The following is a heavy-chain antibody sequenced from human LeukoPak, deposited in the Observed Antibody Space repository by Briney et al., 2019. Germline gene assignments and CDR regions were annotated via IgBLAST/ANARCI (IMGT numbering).Heavy chain of an antibody. CDR2: IIPIFGTA. V-gene: IGHV1-69*05. Sequence: GASVRVSCRASGGTFSSYAISWVRQAPGQGLEWMGGIIPIFGTANYAQKFQGRVTITTDESTSTAYMELSSLRSEDTAVYYCARGLYYYGSGSYRFGFDYWGQGTLVTVSS. D-gene: IGHD3-10*01. CDR1: GGTFSSYA. J-gene: IGHJ4*02. CDR3: ARGLYYYGSGSYRFGFDY.